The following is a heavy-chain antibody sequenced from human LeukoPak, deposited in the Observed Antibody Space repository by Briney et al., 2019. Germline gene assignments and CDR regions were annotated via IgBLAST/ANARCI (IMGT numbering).Heavy chain of an antibody. CDR1: GGSISSYY. CDR2: IYYSGST. V-gene: IGHV4-59*12. J-gene: IGHJ1*01. CDR3: ARDQVYFQH. Sequence: SETLSLTCTVSGGSISSYYWSWIRQPPGKGLEWIGSIYYSGSTNYNPSLKSRVTISIDTSKNQFSLRLSSVTAADTAVYYCARDQVYFQHWGQGTLVTVSS.